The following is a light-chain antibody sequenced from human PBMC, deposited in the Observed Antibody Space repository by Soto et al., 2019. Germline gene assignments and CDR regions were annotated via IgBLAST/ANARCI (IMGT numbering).Light chain of an antibody. CDR1: QSVSRY. V-gene: IGKV3-11*01. J-gene: IGKJ4*01. CDR2: DAS. Sequence: EIVLKQSPATLSLSPWEIATLSCRASQSVSRYLAWYQHKPGQAPRLLIYDASDRAAGIPDRFSGSGSGTDFTLTISRLEPEDFAVYYCQHRSEWPLTFGGGTKV. CDR3: QHRSEWPLT.